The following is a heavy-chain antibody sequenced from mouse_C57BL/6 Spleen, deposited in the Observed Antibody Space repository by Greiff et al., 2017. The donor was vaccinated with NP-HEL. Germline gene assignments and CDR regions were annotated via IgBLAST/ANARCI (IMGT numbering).Heavy chain of an antibody. CDR3: ARRDGSYFDY. CDR1: GFSFSDYG. J-gene: IGHJ2*01. CDR2: ISRGSSTI. Sequence: EVQLVESGGGLVKPGGSLKLSCAASGFSFSDYGMNWVSQAPEKGLEWVAYISRGSSTIYYADTVKGRFTFSRDNAKHTTFLQMTSLRAEDTAVYYCARRDGSYFDYWGQGTTLTVSS. D-gene: IGHD1-1*01. V-gene: IGHV5-17*01.